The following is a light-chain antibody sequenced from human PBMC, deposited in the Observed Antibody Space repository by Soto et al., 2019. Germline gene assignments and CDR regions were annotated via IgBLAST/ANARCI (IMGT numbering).Light chain of an antibody. V-gene: IGKV1-39*01. CDR3: PQTYSTPLT. CDR1: QNISSY. Sequence: IKGTQSPAALSASVGDRATLTSRASQNISSYLTWYQQKPGKAPKLLIYAASSLQSGVPSRFSGSGSGTDFTLTISSLQPEDFATYYCPQTYSTPLTFGRGTRLEIK. CDR2: AAS. J-gene: IGKJ5*01.